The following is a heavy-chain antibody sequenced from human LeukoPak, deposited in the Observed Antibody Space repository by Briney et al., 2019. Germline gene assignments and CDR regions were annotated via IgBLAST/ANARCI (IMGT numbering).Heavy chain of an antibody. Sequence: SETLSLTCTVSGGSISNYYWSWIRQPPGKGLEWIGYIYYSGSTNYNPSLKSRVTISLDAPNNQFSLKLSSVTAEDTAVYYCARDSGGSIYGTFDIWGQGTLVTVSS. D-gene: IGHD3-10*01. CDR1: GGSISNYY. CDR3: ARDSGGSIYGTFDI. V-gene: IGHV4-59*01. CDR2: IYYSGST. J-gene: IGHJ3*02.